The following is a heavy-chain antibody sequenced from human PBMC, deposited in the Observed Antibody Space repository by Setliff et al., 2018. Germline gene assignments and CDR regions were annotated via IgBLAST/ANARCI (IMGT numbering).Heavy chain of an antibody. V-gene: IGHV1-24*01. J-gene: IGHJ4*02. CDR2: FDPEDGET. CDR1: GYRLIEVS. CDR3: ARQQWLVGGFDY. D-gene: IGHD6-19*01. Sequence: ASVKVSCKVSGYRLIEVSMHWVRQAPGKGLEWMGGFDPEDGETIYAQKFQGWVTMTRDTSISTAYMELSRLRSDDTAVYYCARQQWLVGGFDYWGQGTLVTVSS.